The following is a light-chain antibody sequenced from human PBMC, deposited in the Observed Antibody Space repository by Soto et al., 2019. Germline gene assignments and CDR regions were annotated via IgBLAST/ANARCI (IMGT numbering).Light chain of an antibody. CDR1: SSNIGADYD. CDR3: QSYDGTLTGVI. J-gene: IGLJ2*01. V-gene: IGLV1-40*01. Sequence: QSVLTQPPSVSGAPGQRVTISCTGSSSNIGADYDVHWYQQRPGTAPKLVIYNNHNRPSGVPDRFSGSKSGTSGSLAITGLQAEDEADYFCQSYDGTLTGVIFGGGTKLTVL. CDR2: NNH.